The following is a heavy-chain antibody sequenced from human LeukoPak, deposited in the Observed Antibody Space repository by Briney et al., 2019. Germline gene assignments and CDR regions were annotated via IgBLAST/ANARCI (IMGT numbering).Heavy chain of an antibody. J-gene: IGHJ5*02. CDR3: ARLGGVLAPFDP. CDR2: IYPGDSDT. D-gene: IGHD3-10*01. CDR1: GYRFTSYW. V-gene: IGHV5-51*01. Sequence: GESLKISFKGSGYRFTSYWIGWVRQMPGKGLEWMGIIYPGDSDTRYSPSFQGQVTFSADRSISTAYLQWSSLKAWDTAMYYCARLGGVLAPFDPWGQGTLVTGSS.